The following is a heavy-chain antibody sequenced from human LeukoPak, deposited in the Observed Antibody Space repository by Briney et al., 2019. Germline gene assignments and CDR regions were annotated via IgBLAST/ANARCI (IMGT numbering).Heavy chain of an antibody. D-gene: IGHD6-13*01. V-gene: IGHV1-46*01. Sequence: ASVKVSCKASGYTFTNYYMHWVRQAPGQGLEWMGIINPGGGTTNYAQKFQVRITMTRDTSTSTVYVELTSLRSEDTAVYYCATIEAAGSSFDYWGQGTLVTVSS. CDR3: ATIEAAGSSFDY. CDR2: INPGGGTT. J-gene: IGHJ4*02. CDR1: GYTFTNYY.